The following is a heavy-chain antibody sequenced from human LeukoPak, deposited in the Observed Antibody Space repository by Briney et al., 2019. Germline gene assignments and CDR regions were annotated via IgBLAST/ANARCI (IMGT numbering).Heavy chain of an antibody. V-gene: IGHV4-59*01. J-gene: IGHJ3*02. CDR2: IYYSGST. Sequence: SETLSLTCSVSGGSISSYYWSWLRQPPGKGLEWIGYIYYSGSTNYNPSLKSRVTISVDTPKNQFSLKLSSVTAADTAVYYCARALYYYDSSGPDAFDIRGQGTMVIVSS. CDR1: GGSISSYY. CDR3: ARALYYYDSSGPDAFDI. D-gene: IGHD3-22*01.